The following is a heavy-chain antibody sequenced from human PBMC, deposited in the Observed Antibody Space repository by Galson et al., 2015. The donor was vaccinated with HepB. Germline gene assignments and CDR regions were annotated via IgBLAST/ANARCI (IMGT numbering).Heavy chain of an antibody. CDR2: IYWDDDK. J-gene: IGHJ4*02. D-gene: IGHD1-26*01. Sequence: WIRQPPGKALEWLALIYWDDDKRYSPSLKSRLTITKDTSKNQVVLTMTNMDPVDTATYYCAHNTDTSNSGSYLADYWGQGTLVTVSS. CDR3: AHNTDTSNSGSYLADY. V-gene: IGHV2-5*02.